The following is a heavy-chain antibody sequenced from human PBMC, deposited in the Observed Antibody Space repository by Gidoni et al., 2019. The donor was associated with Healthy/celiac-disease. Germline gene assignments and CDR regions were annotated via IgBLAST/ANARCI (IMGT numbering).Heavy chain of an antibody. CDR1: GSSFTSYW. CDR3: ARPYRLFSRLQWYFDL. J-gene: IGHJ2*01. CDR2: IYPGDSDT. Sequence: EVQLVQSGAEVNKPGESLKISCTGSGSSFTSYWIGWVRRMPGNGLEWMGIIYPGDSDTRYSPSFQGQVTISADKSISTAYLQWSSLKASDTAMYYCARPYRLFSRLQWYFDLWGRGTLVTVSS. V-gene: IGHV5-51*03. D-gene: IGHD2-21*01.